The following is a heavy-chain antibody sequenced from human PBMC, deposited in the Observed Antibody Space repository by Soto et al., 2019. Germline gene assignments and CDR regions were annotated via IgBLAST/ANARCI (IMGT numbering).Heavy chain of an antibody. CDR1: GGSISGSGHY. J-gene: IGHJ4*02. Sequence: SETLSLTCSVSGGSISGSGHYWGWIRQPPGKGLEWIGSLHYSAGAFNNPSLKSRVNIAVDTSKNQFSLDLTSVTAADTAVYYCARHTDLDSYFDYWGQGTLVTVSS. CDR2: LHYSAGA. CDR3: ARHTDLDSYFDY. V-gene: IGHV4-39*01. D-gene: IGHD2-21*01.